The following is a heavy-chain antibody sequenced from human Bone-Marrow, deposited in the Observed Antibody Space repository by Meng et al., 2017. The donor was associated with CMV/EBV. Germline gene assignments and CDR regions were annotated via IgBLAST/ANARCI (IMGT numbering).Heavy chain of an antibody. Sequence: GESLKISCAASGFTVSSNYMSWVRQAPGKGLEWVSVIYSGGSTYYADSVKGRFTISRDNSKNTLYLQMNSLRAEDTAVYYCARATYYYDSGAFDIWGQGTMVTVSS. J-gene: IGHJ3*02. CDR3: ARATYYYDSGAFDI. V-gene: IGHV3-53*01. CDR2: IYSGGST. CDR1: GFTVSSNY. D-gene: IGHD3-22*01.